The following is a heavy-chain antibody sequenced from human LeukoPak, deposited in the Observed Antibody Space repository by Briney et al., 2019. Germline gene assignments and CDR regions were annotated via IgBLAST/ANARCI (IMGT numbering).Heavy chain of an antibody. J-gene: IGHJ3*02. CDR2: ISGSDDGT. CDR1: GFTFSSYG. CDR3: ARYTVTDAFDI. Sequence: GGSLRLSCAASGFTFSSYGMHWVRQAPGKGLEWVSSISGSDDGTYDADSVKGRFTISRDNSKNTLYLQMNLLRAEDTAVYYCARYTVTDAFDIWGQGTMVTVSS. V-gene: IGHV3-23*01. D-gene: IGHD4-17*01.